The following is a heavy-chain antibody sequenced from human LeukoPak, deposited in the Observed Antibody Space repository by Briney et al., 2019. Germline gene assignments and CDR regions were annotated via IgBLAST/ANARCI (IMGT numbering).Heavy chain of an antibody. V-gene: IGHV5-51*01. CDR2: IYPGDSDT. CDR1: GYSFTSYW. Sequence: GESLKISCKGSGYSFTSYWIGWVRQMPGKGLEWMGIIYPGDSDTRYSPSFQGQVTISADKSISTAYLQWSSLKASDTAMYYRARQDTAMDPYNWFDPWGQGTLVTVSS. J-gene: IGHJ5*02. CDR3: ARQDTAMDPYNWFDP. D-gene: IGHD5-18*01.